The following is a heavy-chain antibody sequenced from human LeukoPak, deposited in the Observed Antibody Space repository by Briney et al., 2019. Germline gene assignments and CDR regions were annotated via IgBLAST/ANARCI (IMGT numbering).Heavy chain of an antibody. D-gene: IGHD3-22*01. CDR2: FDPEDGET. CDR1: GYTLTELS. Sequence: ASVKVSCKVSGYTLTELSMHWVRQAPGKGLEWMGGFDPEDGETIYAQKLQGRVTMTTDTSTSTAYMELRSLRSDDTAVYYCARDRSLRYYDSSGLSGHYYMDVWGQGTLVTVSS. J-gene: IGHJ4*02. CDR3: ARDRSLRYYDSSGLSGHYYMDV. V-gene: IGHV1-24*01.